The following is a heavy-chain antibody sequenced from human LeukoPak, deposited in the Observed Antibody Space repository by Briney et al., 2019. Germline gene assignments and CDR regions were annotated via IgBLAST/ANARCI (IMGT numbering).Heavy chain of an antibody. J-gene: IGHJ5*02. V-gene: IGHV1-18*01. Sequence: GASVKVSCKASGGTFSSYAISWVRQAPGQGLEWMGWISAYNGNTNYAQKLQGRVTMTTDTSTSTAYMELRSLRSDDTAVYYCARGEQLFHNWFDPWGQGTLVTVSS. CDR3: ARGEQLFHNWFDP. CDR1: GGTFSSYA. CDR2: ISAYNGNT. D-gene: IGHD6-6*01.